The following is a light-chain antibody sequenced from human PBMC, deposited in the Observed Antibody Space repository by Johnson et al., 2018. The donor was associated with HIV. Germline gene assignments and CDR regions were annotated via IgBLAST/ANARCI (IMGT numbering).Light chain of an antibody. V-gene: IGLV1-51*01. CDR2: DNY. Sequence: QSVLTQPPSVSAAPGQKVTISCSGSSSNIGNNYVSWYQQLPGTAPKLLIYDNYKRPSGIPDRFSGSKSGTSATLGITGLQTGDEADYYCGRWDDSLSTYVFGTGTKVTVL. CDR3: GRWDDSLSTYV. CDR1: SSNIGNNY. J-gene: IGLJ1*01.